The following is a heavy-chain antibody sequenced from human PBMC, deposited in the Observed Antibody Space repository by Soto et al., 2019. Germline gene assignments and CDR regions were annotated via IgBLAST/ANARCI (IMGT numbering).Heavy chain of an antibody. D-gene: IGHD6-13*01. J-gene: IGHJ6*02. V-gene: IGHV3-30-3*01. CDR1: GFTFSSYA. CDR2: ISYDGSNK. CDR3: ASSLILAAAGTLLDYGMDV. Sequence: GGSLRLSCAASGFTFSSYAMQWVRQAPGKGLEWVAVISYDGSNKYYADSVKGRFTVSRDNSKNTLYLQMNSLRAEDTAVYYCASSLILAAAGTLLDYGMDVWGQGTTVTVS.